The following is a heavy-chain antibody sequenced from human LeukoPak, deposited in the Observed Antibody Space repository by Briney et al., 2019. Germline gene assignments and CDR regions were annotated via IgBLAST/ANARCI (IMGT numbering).Heavy chain of an antibody. CDR3: ARDVAGSGSL. J-gene: IGHJ4*02. Sequence: GGSLRLSCAASGFTFSSYSMNWVRQVPGKGLVWVARINEHGSITDYADSVKDRFTVSRDNAWNTLYLQMNSLRAEDTAVYYCARDVAGSGSLWGQGTLITVSS. D-gene: IGHD3-10*01. CDR2: INEHGSIT. CDR1: GFTFSSYS. V-gene: IGHV3-74*01.